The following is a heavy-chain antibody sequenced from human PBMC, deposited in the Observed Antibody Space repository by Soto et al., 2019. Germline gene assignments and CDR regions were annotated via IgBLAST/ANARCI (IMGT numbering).Heavy chain of an antibody. CDR3: AREITRITMVRGVMGY. Sequence: GASVKVSCKASGYTFTSYYMHWVRQAPGQGLEWMGIINPSGGSTSYAQKFQGRVTMTRDTSTSTVYMELSSLRSEDTAVYYCAREITRITMVRGVMGYWGQGTLVTVSS. CDR2: INPSGGST. J-gene: IGHJ4*02. D-gene: IGHD3-10*01. V-gene: IGHV1-46*01. CDR1: GYTFTSYY.